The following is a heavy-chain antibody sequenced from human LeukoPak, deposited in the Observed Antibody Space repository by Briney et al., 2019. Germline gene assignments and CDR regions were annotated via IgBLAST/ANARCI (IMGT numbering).Heavy chain of an antibody. V-gene: IGHV3-66*01. D-gene: IGHD1-26*01. Sequence: GGSLRLSCAASGFTVSSNYMSWVRQAPGKGLEWVSVIYSGGSTYYADSVKGRFTISRDNSKNTLYLQMNSLRAEDTAVYYCARVPYSGWELLHFDYWGQGTLVTVSS. CDR1: GFTVSSNY. CDR3: ARVPYSGWELLHFDY. J-gene: IGHJ4*02. CDR2: IYSGGST.